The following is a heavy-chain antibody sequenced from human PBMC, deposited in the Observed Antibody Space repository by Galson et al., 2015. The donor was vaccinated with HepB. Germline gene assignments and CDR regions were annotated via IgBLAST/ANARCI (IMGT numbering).Heavy chain of an antibody. CDR3: ARAYYYDSSGPNEHYYYGMDV. D-gene: IGHD3-22*01. J-gene: IGHJ6*02. CDR1: GFTFSSYC. CDR2: ISSSSSYI. Sequence: SLRLSCAASGFTFSSYCMNWVRQAPGKGLEWVSSISSSSSYIYYADSVKGRFTISRDNAKNSLYLQMNGLRAEDTAVCYCARAYYYDSSGPNEHYYYGMDVWGQGTTVTVSS. V-gene: IGHV3-21*01.